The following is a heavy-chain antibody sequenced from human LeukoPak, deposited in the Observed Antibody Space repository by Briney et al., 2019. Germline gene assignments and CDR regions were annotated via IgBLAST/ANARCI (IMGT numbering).Heavy chain of an antibody. D-gene: IGHD3-10*01. Sequence: GGSLRLSCAASGFTFSRFWMSWVRQAPGKGLEWVATIKQDGNEKDYVDSVKGRFTISRDNTKNSLYLQMNSLRDEDTAVYYCTRRGWLGELFPGNVWGQGTLVTVSS. J-gene: IGHJ4*02. CDR2: IKQDGNEK. V-gene: IGHV3-7*01. CDR1: GFTFSRFW. CDR3: TRRGWLGELFPGNV.